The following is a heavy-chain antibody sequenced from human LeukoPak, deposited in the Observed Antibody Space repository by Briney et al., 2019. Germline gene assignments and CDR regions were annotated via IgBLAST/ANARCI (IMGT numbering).Heavy chain of an antibody. Sequence: GASVKFSCKASGYTFTGYYMHWVRQAPGHGVEWMGWVNPNSGGTNYAQKFQGRVTMTRDTSISTAYMELSRLRSDDTAVYYCARDLAYCGGDCPRAYNWFDPWGQGTLVTVSS. CDR1: GYTFTGYY. J-gene: IGHJ5*02. CDR2: VNPNSGGT. V-gene: IGHV1-2*02. D-gene: IGHD2-21*02. CDR3: ARDLAYCGGDCPRAYNWFDP.